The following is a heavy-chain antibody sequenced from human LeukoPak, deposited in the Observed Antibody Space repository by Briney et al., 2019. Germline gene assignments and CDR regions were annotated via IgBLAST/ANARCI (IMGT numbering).Heavy chain of an antibody. CDR3: ARDRLYYYDSSGYNWFDP. CDR2: IIPIFGTA. V-gene: IGHV1-69*06. Sequence: GASVKVSCKASGGTLSRFAISWVRQAPGQGLEWMGGIIPIFGTANYAQKFQGRVTITADKSTSTAYMELSSLRSEDTAVYYCARDRLYYYDSSGYNWFDPWGQGTLVTVSS. CDR1: GGTLSRFA. J-gene: IGHJ5*02. D-gene: IGHD3-22*01.